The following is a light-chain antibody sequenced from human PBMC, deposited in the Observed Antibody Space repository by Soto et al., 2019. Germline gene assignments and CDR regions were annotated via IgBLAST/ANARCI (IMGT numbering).Light chain of an antibody. CDR1: SSDVGSFNF. V-gene: IGLV2-14*01. CDR2: DVS. J-gene: IGLJ1*01. Sequence: QSALTQPASVSGSPGQSITISCTGTSSDVGSFNFVSWYQQPPGKAPKLMIYDVSHRPSGVSNRFSGSKSGNTASLTISRRQAEDDGDYYCSSDTTSSTIVFGTGTKLTVL. CDR3: SSDTTSSTIV.